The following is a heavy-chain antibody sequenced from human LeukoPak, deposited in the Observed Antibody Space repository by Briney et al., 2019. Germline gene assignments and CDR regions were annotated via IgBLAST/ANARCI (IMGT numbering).Heavy chain of an antibody. CDR1: GGTFSSYA. CDR3: ARLIAVAGYYFDY. D-gene: IGHD6-19*01. Sequence: GASVKVSCKASGGTFSSYAISWVRQAPGQGLEWMGWISAYNGNTNYAQKLQGRVTMTTDTSTSTAYMELRSLRSDDTAVYYCARLIAVAGYYFDYWAREPWSPSPQ. CDR2: ISAYNGNT. J-gene: IGHJ4*02. V-gene: IGHV1-18*01.